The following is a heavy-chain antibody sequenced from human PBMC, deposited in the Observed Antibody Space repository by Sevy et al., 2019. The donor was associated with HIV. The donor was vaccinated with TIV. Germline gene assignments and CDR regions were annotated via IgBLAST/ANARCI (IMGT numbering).Heavy chain of an antibody. D-gene: IGHD3-3*01. J-gene: IGHJ6*02. CDR3: ARGFMGADYYYGMDV. CDR2: ISSSSTTI. Sequence: GGSLRLSCAASRLTFSSSSVNWVRQAPGKGLEWVSYISSSSTTIYYADSVKGRFTICRDNAKSSLYLQMNSLRDEDTAVYYCARGFMGADYYYGMDVWGQGTTVTVSS. V-gene: IGHV3-48*02. CDR1: RLTFSSSS.